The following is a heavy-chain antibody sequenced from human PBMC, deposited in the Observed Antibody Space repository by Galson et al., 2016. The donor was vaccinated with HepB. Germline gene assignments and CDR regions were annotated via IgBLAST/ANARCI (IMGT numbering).Heavy chain of an antibody. D-gene: IGHD3-10*01. V-gene: IGHV4-59*01. CDR2: IYYSGST. J-gene: IGHJ4*02. Sequence: TLSLTCTVSGGSLSSYYWSWIRQPPGKGLEWIGYIYYSGSTNYNPSLKSRVTISIDTSENQFSLKLSSVTAADTAMYYCARSPSMIRGVILDSWGQGTLVTVSS. CDR3: ARSPSMIRGVILDS. CDR1: GGSLSSYY.